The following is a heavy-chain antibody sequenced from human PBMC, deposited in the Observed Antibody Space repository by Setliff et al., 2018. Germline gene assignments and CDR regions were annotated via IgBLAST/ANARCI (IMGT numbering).Heavy chain of an antibody. CDR3: ARVSGFLYVDV. Sequence: PSETLSLTCTVSGGSVGSDFSYWTWIRQTPGQGLQWIGSMFYTGSTYYNPSLKSRVTMSVDTTKNQFYLKLTSVTAADTAVYYCARVSGFLYVDVWGKGTTVTVSS. V-gene: IGHV4-39*07. CDR1: GGSVGSDFSY. J-gene: IGHJ6*03. D-gene: IGHD3-3*01. CDR2: MFYTGST.